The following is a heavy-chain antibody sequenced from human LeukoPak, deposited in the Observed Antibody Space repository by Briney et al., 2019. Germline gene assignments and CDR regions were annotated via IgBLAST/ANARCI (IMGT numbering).Heavy chain of an antibody. CDR2: IYYSGST. CDR1: GGSINNYH. D-gene: IGHD6-13*01. Sequence: PSETLSLTCTVSGGSINNYHWGWIRQPPGKGLEWIGYIYYSGSTNYNPSLKSRVTISVDTSKNQFSLKLSSVTAADTAVYYCARVAGSSSWADDNWFDPWGQGTLVTVSS. J-gene: IGHJ5*02. CDR3: ARVAGSSSWADDNWFDP. V-gene: IGHV4-59*01.